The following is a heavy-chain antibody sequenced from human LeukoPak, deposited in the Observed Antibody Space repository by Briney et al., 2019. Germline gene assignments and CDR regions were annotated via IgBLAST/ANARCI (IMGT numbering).Heavy chain of an antibody. Sequence: PGGSVRLSCAASGFTFSNYGMDWVRQAPGKGLEWVAFIRYDGTAQYYADSVKGRFTISRDNSKNTLYLQVNSVRAEDTAVYYCARGNSNGFDIWGQGTMVTVSS. J-gene: IGHJ3*02. D-gene: IGHD1-7*01. CDR3: ARGNSNGFDI. CDR1: GFTFSNYG. V-gene: IGHV3-30*02. CDR2: IRYDGTAQ.